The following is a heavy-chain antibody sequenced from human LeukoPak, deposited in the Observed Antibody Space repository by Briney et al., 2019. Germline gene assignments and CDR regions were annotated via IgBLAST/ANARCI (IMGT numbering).Heavy chain of an antibody. J-gene: IGHJ4*02. V-gene: IGHV4-34*01. CDR3: ARGPYSRRWQTEDYFDY. D-gene: IGHD6-13*01. CDR1: GGSFSGYY. Sequence: SETLSLTCAVYGGSFSGYYWSWIRQPPGKGLEWIGEINHSGSTNYNPSLKSRVTISVDTSKNQFSLKLSSVTAADTAVYYCARGPYSRRWQTEDYFDYWGQGTLVTVSS. CDR2: INHSGST.